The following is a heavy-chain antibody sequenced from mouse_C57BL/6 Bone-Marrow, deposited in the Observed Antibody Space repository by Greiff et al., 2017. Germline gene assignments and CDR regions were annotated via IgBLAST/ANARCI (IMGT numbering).Heavy chain of an antibody. J-gene: IGHJ1*03. CDR3: ARKERDWYFDV. V-gene: IGHV1-54*01. Sequence: QVQLQQSGAELVRPGTSVKVSCKASGYAFTNYLIEWVKQRPGQGLEWIGVINPGSGGTNYNEKFKGKATLTADKSSSTAYMQLSSLTSEDSAVYFCARKERDWYFDVWGKGTTVTVSS. CDR2: INPGSGGT. CDR1: GYAFTNYL.